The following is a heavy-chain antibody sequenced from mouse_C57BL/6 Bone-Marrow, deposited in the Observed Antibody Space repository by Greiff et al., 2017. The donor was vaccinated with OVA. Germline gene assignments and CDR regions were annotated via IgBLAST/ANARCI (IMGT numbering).Heavy chain of an antibody. Sequence: EVQLQQSGPELVKPGASVKISCKASGYTFTDYYMNWVKQSHGKSLEWIGDINPNNGGTSYNQKFKGKATLTVDKSSSTAYMELRSLTSEDSAVYYCAREGGGIAYWGQGTLVTVSA. CDR2: INPNNGGT. J-gene: IGHJ3*01. CDR1: GYTFTDYY. CDR3: AREGGGIAY. V-gene: IGHV1-26*01.